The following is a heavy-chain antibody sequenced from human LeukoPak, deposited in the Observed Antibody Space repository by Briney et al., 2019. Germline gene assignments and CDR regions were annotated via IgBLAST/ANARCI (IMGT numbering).Heavy chain of an antibody. D-gene: IGHD3-22*01. CDR2: ITRSGIYI. V-gene: IGHV3-21*01. CDR1: GFTFSSYS. J-gene: IGHJ4*02. CDR3: ARVKYDSSGYYGILDY. Sequence: PGGSLRLSCAASGFTFSSYSMNWVRQAPGKGLERVSSITRSGIYIYYADSVKGRFTISRDNVKNSLYLQMNSLRAEDTAVYYCARVKYDSSGYYGILDYWGQGTLVTVSS.